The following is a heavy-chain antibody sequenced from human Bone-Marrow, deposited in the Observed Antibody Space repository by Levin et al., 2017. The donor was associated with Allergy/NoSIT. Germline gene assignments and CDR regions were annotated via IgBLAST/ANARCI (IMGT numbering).Heavy chain of an antibody. J-gene: IGHJ3*01. CDR3: AKGRKKYAGYYDSSHYTA. Sequence: RTGGSLRLSCVTSGFTFSSYAMSWVRQAPGQGLEWVSGVSENDYSPYYADSVRGRFTISRDSSRKTLYLQMDNLRADDTAMYYCAKGRKKYAGYYDSSHYTAWGQGTMVTVSS. V-gene: IGHV3-23*01. CDR1: GFTFSSYA. D-gene: IGHD3-22*01. CDR2: VSENDYSP.